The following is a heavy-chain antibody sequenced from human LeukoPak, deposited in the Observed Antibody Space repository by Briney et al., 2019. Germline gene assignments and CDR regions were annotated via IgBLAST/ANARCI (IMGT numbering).Heavy chain of an antibody. Sequence: GRSLRLSCAASGFTFSSYGMHWVRQAPGKGLEWVVVISYDGSNKYYADSVKGRFTISRDNSKNTLYLQMNSLRAEDTAVYYCARDRDTTVVTRYYFDYWGQGTLVTVSS. CDR2: ISYDGSNK. CDR1: GFTFSSYG. J-gene: IGHJ4*02. V-gene: IGHV3-30*03. D-gene: IGHD4-23*01. CDR3: ARDRDTTVVTRYYFDY.